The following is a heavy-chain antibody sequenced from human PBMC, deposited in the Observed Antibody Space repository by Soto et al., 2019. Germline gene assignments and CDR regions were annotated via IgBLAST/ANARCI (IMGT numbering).Heavy chain of an antibody. Sequence: PGGSLRLSCAASGFTFSSYGMHWVRQAPGKGLEWVAVISYDGSNKYYADSVKGRFTISRDNSKNTLYLQMSSLRAEDTAVYYCAKDREYYFDYWGQGTLVTVSS. CDR2: ISYDGSNK. J-gene: IGHJ4*02. V-gene: IGHV3-30*18. CDR1: GFTFSSYG. CDR3: AKDREYYFDY.